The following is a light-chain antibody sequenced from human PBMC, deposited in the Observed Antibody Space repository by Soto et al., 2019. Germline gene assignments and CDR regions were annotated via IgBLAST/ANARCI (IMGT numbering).Light chain of an antibody. CDR2: DAS. Sequence: EIVLTQSPATLSLSLGERATLSCRASQSVSSYLAWYQQKPGQAPRLLIYDASNRATGIPARFSGSGSGTDLTLTISSLEPEDFAVYYCQQRSNWRRTFGQGNKVEIK. V-gene: IGKV3-11*01. CDR1: QSVSSY. CDR3: QQRSNWRRT. J-gene: IGKJ1*01.